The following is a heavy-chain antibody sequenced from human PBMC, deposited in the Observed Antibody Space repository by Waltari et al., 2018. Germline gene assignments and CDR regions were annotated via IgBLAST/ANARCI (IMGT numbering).Heavy chain of an antibody. CDR1: ADIFPGQF. CDR3: ATPYCPDGVCYSNYFGP. Sequence: QIHLVQSGPEVKRHGASVKLPCRAFADIFPGQFLHWGRQAPGQGLQWVGYVKPVSGETKFAQRFQGRVAMTRDTSSNTAYMELNSLRSDDTAIYYCATPYCPDGVCYSNYFGPWGQGTLVTVSS. V-gene: IGHV1-2*02. CDR2: VKPVSGET. J-gene: IGHJ5*02. D-gene: IGHD2-8*01.